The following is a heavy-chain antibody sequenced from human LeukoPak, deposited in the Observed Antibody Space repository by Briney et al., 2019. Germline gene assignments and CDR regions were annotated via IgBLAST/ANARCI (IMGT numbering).Heavy chain of an antibody. CDR1: GFTFSSSA. Sequence: GGSLRLSCAASGFTFSSSAMSWVRQAPGKGLEWVSVIYSGGSTYYADSVKGRFTISRDNSKNTLYLQMNSLRAEDTAVYYCASLAYYGYAFDIWGQGTMVTVSS. V-gene: IGHV3-66*01. D-gene: IGHD3-22*01. CDR2: IYSGGST. J-gene: IGHJ3*02. CDR3: ASLAYYGYAFDI.